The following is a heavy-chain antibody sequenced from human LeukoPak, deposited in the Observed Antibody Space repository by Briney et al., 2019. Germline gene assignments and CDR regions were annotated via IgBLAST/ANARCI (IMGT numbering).Heavy chain of an antibody. V-gene: IGHV4-61*02. CDR3: ARAPTMLDYNYMDV. CDR1: GGSLTSGSYY. D-gene: IGHD3/OR15-3a*01. CDR2: IYNTVTT. J-gene: IGHJ6*03. Sequence: SETLSLTCTVSGGSLTSGSYYWSWIRQPAGKGLEWIGRIYNTVTTDYNPSLKSRVRIGIDTSKNQISLKLNSVTAADTAVYYCARAPTMLDYNYMDVWGKGTTVIISS.